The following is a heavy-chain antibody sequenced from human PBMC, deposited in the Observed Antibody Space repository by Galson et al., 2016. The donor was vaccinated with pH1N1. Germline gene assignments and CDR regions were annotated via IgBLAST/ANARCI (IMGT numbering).Heavy chain of an antibody. V-gene: IGHV4-61*09. Sequence: TLSLTCSVSGDSMTSGFYYWSWIRQPAGKGLEYIGYIYTSGSTNYNPSLKNRLTISVDTSKNQVSLKLSSVTAADTAVYYCARGRIESAGSGGYYSNYYYGMAVWGQGTTVTVSS. CDR2: IYTSGST. J-gene: IGHJ6*02. CDR1: GDSMTSGFYY. D-gene: IGHD3-10*01. CDR3: ARGRIESAGSGGYYSNYYYGMAV.